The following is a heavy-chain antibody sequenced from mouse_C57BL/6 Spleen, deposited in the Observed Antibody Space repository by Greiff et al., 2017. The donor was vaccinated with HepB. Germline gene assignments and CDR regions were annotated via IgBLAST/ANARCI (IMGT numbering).Heavy chain of an antibody. CDR2: IYPRSGNT. J-gene: IGHJ4*01. D-gene: IGHD1-1*01. V-gene: IGHV1-81*01. CDR1: GYTFTSYG. CDR3: ERRVTTVVATASLDY. Sequence: QVQLQQSGAELVRPGASVKLSCKASGYTFTSYGISWVKQSTGQGLEWIGEIYPRSGNTYYNEKFKGKTTLTADKSYNTAYMELRSLTTEDSAVYSCERRVTTVVATASLDYWGQGTTVTVSS.